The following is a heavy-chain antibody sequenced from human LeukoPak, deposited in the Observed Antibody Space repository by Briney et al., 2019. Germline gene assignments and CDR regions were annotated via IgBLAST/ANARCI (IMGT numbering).Heavy chain of an antibody. CDR1: GGSLSSYY. CDR3: ARDVGGRIGASDI. Sequence: PSETLSLTCTVSGGSLSSYYWSWIRQPPGEGLEWIEYIHYSGSTNYNPSFKSRVTISVDTSKNQFSLKLSSVTAADTAVYYCARDVGGRIGASDIWGQGTMVTVSS. J-gene: IGHJ3*02. CDR2: IHYSGST. D-gene: IGHD1-26*01. V-gene: IGHV4-59*01.